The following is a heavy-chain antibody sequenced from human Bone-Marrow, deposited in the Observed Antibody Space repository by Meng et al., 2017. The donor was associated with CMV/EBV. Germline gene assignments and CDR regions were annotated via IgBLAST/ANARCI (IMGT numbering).Heavy chain of an antibody. CDR3: ARPPDHGRFLDQNLGY. CDR1: GGTFSSYA. D-gene: IGHD3-3*01. Sequence: SVKVSCKASGGTFSSYAISWVRQAPGQGLEWMGGIIPIFGTANYAQKFQGRVTITTDESTSTAYMELSSLRSEDTAVYYCARPPDHGRFLDQNLGYWGQGTLVTVSS. J-gene: IGHJ4*02. V-gene: IGHV1-69*05. CDR2: IIPIFGTA.